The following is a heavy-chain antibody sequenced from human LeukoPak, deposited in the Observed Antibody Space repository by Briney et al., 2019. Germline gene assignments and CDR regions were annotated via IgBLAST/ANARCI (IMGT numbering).Heavy chain of an antibody. CDR3: VFKQKTAYEILTGYYTPKFYHLGFDY. D-gene: IGHD3-9*01. V-gene: IGHV4-34*01. CDR2: INHSGST. J-gene: IGHJ4*02. CDR1: GGSFSGYY. Sequence: SETLSLTCAVYGGSFSGYYWSWIRQPPGKGLEWIGEINHSGSTNYNPSLKSRVTISVDTSKNQFSLKLSSVTAADTAVYYFVFKQKTAYEILTGYYTPKFYHLGFDYWGQGTLVTVSS.